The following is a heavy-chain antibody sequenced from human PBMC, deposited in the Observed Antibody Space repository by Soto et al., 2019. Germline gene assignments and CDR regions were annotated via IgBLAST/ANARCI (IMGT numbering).Heavy chain of an antibody. CDR2: IPQDGVDG. J-gene: IGHJ6*02. Sequence: GGSLRLSCEVSGFIFSMYSMSWVRQTPGKGLEWVAKIPQDGVDGHYADAVKGRFTISRDNGKNSLYLQMNNLRAEDTAVYYCARDHLILPAHDFFYGSDVWGRGPTVT. D-gene: IGHD2-21*02. CDR3: ARDHLILPAHDFFYGSDV. CDR1: GFIFSMYS. V-gene: IGHV3-7*03.